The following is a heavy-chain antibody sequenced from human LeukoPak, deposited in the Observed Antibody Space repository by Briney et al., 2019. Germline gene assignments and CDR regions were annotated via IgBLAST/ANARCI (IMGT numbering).Heavy chain of an antibody. V-gene: IGHV1-18*01. J-gene: IGHJ6*03. Sequence: GASVKVSCKASGYTFTSYGISWVRQAPGQGLEWMGWISAYNGNTNYAQKLQGRVTMTTDTSTSTAYMELRSLRSDDTAVYYCARGNYYGSGSYYLYYYYYMDVWGKGTTVTISS. CDR3: ARGNYYGSGSYYLYYYYYMDV. CDR2: ISAYNGNT. CDR1: GYTFTSYG. D-gene: IGHD3-10*01.